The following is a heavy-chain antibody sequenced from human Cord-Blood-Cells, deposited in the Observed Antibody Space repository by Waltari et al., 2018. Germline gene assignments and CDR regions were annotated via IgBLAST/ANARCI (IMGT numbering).Heavy chain of an antibody. J-gene: IGHJ4*02. D-gene: IGHD6-6*01. Sequence: QVQLQESGPGLVKPSETLSLTCTVSGGSISSYYWRWIRQPPGKGLEWIGYIYYSGSTNYNPSLKSRVTISVDTSKNQFSLKLSSVTAADTAVYYCARGGRSSSFDYWGQGTLVTVSS. CDR2: IYYSGST. V-gene: IGHV4-59*01. CDR1: GGSISSYY. CDR3: ARGGRSSSFDY.